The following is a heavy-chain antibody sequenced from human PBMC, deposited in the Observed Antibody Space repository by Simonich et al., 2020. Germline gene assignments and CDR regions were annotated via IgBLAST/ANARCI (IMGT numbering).Heavy chain of an antibody. CDR1: GGSFSGYY. V-gene: IGHV4-34*01. CDR2: INHSGST. D-gene: IGHD6-13*01. Sequence: QVQLQQWGAGLLKPSETLSLTCAVYGGSFSGYYWSWIRQPPGKGLEWIGEINHSGSTNYNPSLNRRVTISVDTSKNQFSLKRSSVTAADTAVYYCARGLRVAAAGTAFQHWGQGTLVTVSS. CDR3: ARGLRVAAAGTAFQH. J-gene: IGHJ1*01.